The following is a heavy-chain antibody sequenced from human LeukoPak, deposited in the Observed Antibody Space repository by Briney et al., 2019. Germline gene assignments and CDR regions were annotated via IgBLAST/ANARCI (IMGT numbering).Heavy chain of an antibody. Sequence: GGSLRLSCAASGFTFSSYGMHWVRQAPGKGLEWVAVIWYDGSNKYYADSVKGRFTISRDNSKNTLYLQMNSLRAEDTAVYYCARDRYCSGGSCYYDNWFDPWGQGTLVTVSS. CDR2: IWYDGSNK. CDR1: GFTFSSYG. V-gene: IGHV3-33*01. CDR3: ARDRYCSGGSCYYDNWFDP. J-gene: IGHJ5*02. D-gene: IGHD2-15*01.